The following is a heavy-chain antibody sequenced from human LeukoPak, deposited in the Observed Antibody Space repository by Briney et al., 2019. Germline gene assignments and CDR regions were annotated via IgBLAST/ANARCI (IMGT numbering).Heavy chain of an antibody. CDR2: IKQDGSEK. Sequence: PGGSLRLSCAASGFTLSSYWMSWVRQAPGKGLEWVANIKQDGSEKYYVDSVKGRFTISRDNAKNSLYLQMNSLRAEDTAVYYCARGYRDTAMVIPDYWGQGTLVTVSS. CDR1: GFTLSSYW. V-gene: IGHV3-7*01. J-gene: IGHJ4*02. CDR3: ARGYRDTAMVIPDY. D-gene: IGHD5-18*01.